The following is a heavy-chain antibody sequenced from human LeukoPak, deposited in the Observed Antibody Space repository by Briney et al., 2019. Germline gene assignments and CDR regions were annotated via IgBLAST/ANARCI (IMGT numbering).Heavy chain of an antibody. CDR1: GVSISSGAYS. D-gene: IGHD4-23*01. CDR3: ARGRIGGMNAFDV. CDR2: IYHSGST. J-gene: IGHJ3*01. V-gene: IGHV4-30-2*01. Sequence: TLSLTCAVSGVSISSGAYSWGWIRPPPGKGLECIGYIYHSGSTHYTPSLKSRVTISVDRYKNRFSLNLNSVTAADTAVYYCARGRIGGMNAFDVWGQGTMVTVS.